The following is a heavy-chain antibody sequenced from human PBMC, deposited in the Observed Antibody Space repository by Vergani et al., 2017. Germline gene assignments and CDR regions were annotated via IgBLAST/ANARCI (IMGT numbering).Heavy chain of an antibody. J-gene: IGHJ5*02. CDR1: GASIRSSNYY. D-gene: IGHD6-19*01. V-gene: IGHV4-39*01. CDR2: IYYSGST. CDR3: ARHSTVEWLVKLGWIDP. Sequence: QLQLQESGPVLVKPSATLSLTCSVSGASIRSSNYYWGWIRQPPGNGLEWIASIYYSGSTYYNPSLKSRVTISVDTSKNQLSLKLSSVTAADTAVYFCARHSTVEWLVKLGWIDPWGQGILVTVSS.